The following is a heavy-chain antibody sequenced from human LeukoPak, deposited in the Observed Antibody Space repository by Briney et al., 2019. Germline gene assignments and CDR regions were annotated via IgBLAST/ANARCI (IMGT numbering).Heavy chain of an antibody. CDR3: ARGVVAGPPVVFDY. V-gene: IGHV6-1*01. CDR2: TYYRSKWYY. CDR1: GDTVSSNSDA. J-gene: IGHJ4*02. Sequence: SQTLSLTCATSGDTVSSNSDAWNWIRQYPSRGLEWLGRTYYRSKWYYDYAVAVKSRISINPDTSKNHFSLQLSSVTPEDTAVYYCARGVVAGPPVVFDYWGQGTLVSVS. D-gene: IGHD6-19*01.